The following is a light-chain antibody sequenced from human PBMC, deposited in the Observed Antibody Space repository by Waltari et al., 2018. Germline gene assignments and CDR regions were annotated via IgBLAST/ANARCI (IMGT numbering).Light chain of an antibody. CDR1: TIDVCAYIC. Sequence: QSTLAHPASLSGPPGPSIISSCTGTTIDVCAYICFSWYVQQPDKAPKLIFFDVSKRPSGISDRFSASNSGNTASLTISGLQPEDEADYYCSSYVNTGTFVFGTGTKVTVV. CDR3: SSYVNTGTFV. J-gene: IGLJ1*01. V-gene: IGLV2-14*01. CDR2: DVS.